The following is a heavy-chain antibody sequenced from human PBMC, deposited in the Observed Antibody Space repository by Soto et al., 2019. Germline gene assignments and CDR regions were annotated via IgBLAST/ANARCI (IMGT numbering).Heavy chain of an antibody. D-gene: IGHD3-22*01. CDR1: GYTFSRYG. CDR3: ARGGYYDSSGSRNYHYYGMNV. V-gene: IGHV1-18*01. J-gene: IGHJ6*02. CDR2: ISPYDGNT. Sequence: ASVKVSCKASGYTFSRYGINWVRLAPGQGLEWLGWISPYDGNTKYAQILQGRVSMTTDTSTKTAYMEVRSLRSDDTAVYYCARGGYYDSSGSRNYHYYGMNVWGQGTTVTVS.